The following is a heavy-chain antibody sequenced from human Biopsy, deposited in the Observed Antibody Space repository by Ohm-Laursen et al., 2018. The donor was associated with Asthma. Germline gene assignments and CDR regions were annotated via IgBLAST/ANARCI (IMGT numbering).Heavy chain of an antibody. Sequence: RSLRLSCAASGFSFSNYGMHWVRQAPGKGLDWVAVISFDGTNRNYTDSVKGRFTISRDNSRNTLHLEMNSLRAEDTAVYFCAKEVFPGWELRRGPASWGQGTLVTVSS. D-gene: IGHD1-26*01. CDR3: AKEVFPGWELRRGPAS. CDR2: ISFDGTNR. V-gene: IGHV3-30*18. CDR1: GFSFSNYG. J-gene: IGHJ5*02.